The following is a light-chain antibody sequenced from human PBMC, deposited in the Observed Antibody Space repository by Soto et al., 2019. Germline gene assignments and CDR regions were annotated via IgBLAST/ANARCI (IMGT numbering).Light chain of an antibody. CDR3: AAWDDSPSGWV. Sequence: QSVLTQPPSASGTPGQRVIISCSGSSSNIGFNYVYWYQQLPGTAPKLLIYRNNERPSGVPDRFSGSKGGTSASLAISGLRSDDEADYYCAAWDDSPSGWVFGGGTKVTVL. V-gene: IGLV1-47*01. CDR2: RNN. CDR1: SSNIGFNY. J-gene: IGLJ2*01.